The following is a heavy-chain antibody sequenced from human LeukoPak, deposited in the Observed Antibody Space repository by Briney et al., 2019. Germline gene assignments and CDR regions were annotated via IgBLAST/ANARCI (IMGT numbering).Heavy chain of an antibody. J-gene: IGHJ6*04. CDR3: ARGPDIVVVPAAHAGGDYYYGVDV. Sequence: EASVKVSCKASGGTFSSYAISWVRQAPGQGLEWMGGIIPIFGTANYAQKFQGRVTITADKSTSTAYMELSSLRSEDTAVYYCARGPDIVVVPAAHAGGDYYYGVDVWGKGTTVTVSS. CDR2: IIPIFGTA. D-gene: IGHD2-2*01. CDR1: GGTFSSYA. V-gene: IGHV1-69*06.